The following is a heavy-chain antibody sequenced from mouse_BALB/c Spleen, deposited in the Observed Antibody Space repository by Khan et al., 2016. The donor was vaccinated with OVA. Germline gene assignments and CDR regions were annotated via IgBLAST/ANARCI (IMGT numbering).Heavy chain of an antibody. Sequence: EVQLQESGPGLVKPSQSLSLTCTVTGYSITSGYGWNWIRQFPGNKLEWMGYISYSGSTNYNPSLKSRISITRETSKNQFCLQLNSVTTEDTATDYCARTGRIKYWGQGTTLTVSS. V-gene: IGHV3-2*02. CDR2: ISYSGST. J-gene: IGHJ2*01. CDR1: GYSITSGYG. CDR3: ARTGRIKY. D-gene: IGHD1-1*01.